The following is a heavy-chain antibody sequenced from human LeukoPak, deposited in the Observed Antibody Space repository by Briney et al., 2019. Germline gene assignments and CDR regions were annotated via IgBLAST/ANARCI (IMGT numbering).Heavy chain of an antibody. CDR1: GGPISSSSYY. D-gene: IGHD6-13*01. V-gene: IGHV4-39*01. Sequence: PSETLSLTCTVSGGPISSSSYYWGWIRQPPGKGLEWIGSIYYSGSTYYNPSLKSRVTISVDTSKNQFSLKLSSVTAADTAVYYCARHDIAAGDYWGQGTLVTVSS. J-gene: IGHJ4*02. CDR3: ARHDIAAGDY. CDR2: IYYSGST.